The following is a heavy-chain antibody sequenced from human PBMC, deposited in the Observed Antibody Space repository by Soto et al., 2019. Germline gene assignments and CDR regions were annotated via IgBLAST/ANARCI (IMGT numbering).Heavy chain of an antibody. D-gene: IGHD1-26*01. V-gene: IGHV4-39*01. Sequence: SETLSLTCTVSGGSISSSSYYWGWIRQPPGKGLEWIGSIYYSGSTYYNPSLKSRVTISVDTSKNQFSLKLSSVTAADTAVYYCARQKMIRELRIVCCFDYWGQGTLVTVSS. CDR2: IYYSGST. CDR3: ARQKMIRELRIVCCFDY. J-gene: IGHJ4*02. CDR1: GGSISSSSYY.